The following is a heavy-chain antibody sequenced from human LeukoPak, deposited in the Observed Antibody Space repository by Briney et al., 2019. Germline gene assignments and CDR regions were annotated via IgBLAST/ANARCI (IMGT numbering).Heavy chain of an antibody. J-gene: IGHJ4*02. CDR2: IWYDGSNQ. D-gene: IGHD1-26*01. Sequence: GGSLRLSCAASGFTFSRYGMHWVRQAPGKGLEWVALIWYDGSNQYYADSVKGRFTISRDNSKNTLYLQMNSLRAEDTAVYYCARDLGTVGATRLDYWGQGTLVTVSS. CDR1: GFTFSRYG. V-gene: IGHV3-33*01. CDR3: ARDLGTVGATRLDY.